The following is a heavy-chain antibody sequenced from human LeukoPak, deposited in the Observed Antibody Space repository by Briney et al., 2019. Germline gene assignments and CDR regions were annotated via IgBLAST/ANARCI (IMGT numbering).Heavy chain of an antibody. CDR3: ATRRIAARPDYYYYMDV. CDR2: IYYSGST. J-gene: IGHJ6*03. D-gene: IGHD6-6*01. Sequence: SETLSLTCTVSGGSISSHYWSWIRQPPGKGLEWIGYIYYSGSTNYNPSLKSRVTISVDTSKNQFSLKLSSVTAADTAVYYCATRRIAARPDYYYYMDVWAKGPRSPSP. V-gene: IGHV4-59*11. CDR1: GGSISSHY.